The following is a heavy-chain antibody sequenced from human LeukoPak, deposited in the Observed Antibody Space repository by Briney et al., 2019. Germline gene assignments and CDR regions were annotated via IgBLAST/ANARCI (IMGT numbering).Heavy chain of an antibody. CDR2: INHSNGDT. CDR1: GYTFTGFH. J-gene: IGHJ4*02. D-gene: IGHD3-10*01. Sequence: ASVRVSCKTSGYTFTGFHFHWVRQAPGQGLEWVGWINHSNGDTKYEQKFQGKVTLTRDTSMNTAYMELSSLTSDDTAVYDCARGWFEETLNGDYWGQGTLVTVSS. V-gene: IGHV1-2*02. CDR3: ARGWFEETLNGDY.